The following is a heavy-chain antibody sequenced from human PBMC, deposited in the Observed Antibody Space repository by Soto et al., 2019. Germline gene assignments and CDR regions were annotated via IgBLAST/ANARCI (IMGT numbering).Heavy chain of an antibody. CDR2: IYYSGST. CDR1: GGSISSYY. V-gene: IGHV4-59*01. CDR3: ARVREKYYYGSNWFDP. J-gene: IGHJ5*02. D-gene: IGHD3-10*01. Sequence: SETLSLTCTVSGGSISSYYWSWIRQPPGKGLEWIGYIYYSGSTNYNPSLKSRVTISVDTSKNQFSLKLSSVTAADTAVYYCARVREKYYYGSNWFDPWGQGTLVTVSS.